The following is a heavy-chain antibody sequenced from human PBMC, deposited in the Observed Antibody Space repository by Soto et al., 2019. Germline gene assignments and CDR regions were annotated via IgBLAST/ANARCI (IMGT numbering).Heavy chain of an antibody. V-gene: IGHV3-23*01. CDR3: AKRGIGAYFDY. Sequence: EVQLLESGGGLVQPGGSLRLSCAASGFTFSSYAMNWVRQAPGKGLEWVSVISGSGDSTYFAESVKGRFTISRDNSKNTLYLQMNSMRAEETAIYYCAKRGIGAYFDYWGQGTLVTVSS. J-gene: IGHJ4*02. CDR1: GFTFSSYA. CDR2: ISGSGDST. D-gene: IGHD3-16*01.